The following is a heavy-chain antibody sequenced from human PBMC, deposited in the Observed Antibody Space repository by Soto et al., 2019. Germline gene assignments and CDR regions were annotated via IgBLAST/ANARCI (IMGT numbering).Heavy chain of an antibody. CDR2: ISGSGGST. CDR1: GFTFSSYA. D-gene: IGHD6-6*01. Sequence: PGGSLRLSCAASGFTFSSYAMSWVRQAPGKGLEWVSAISGSGGSTYYADSVKGRFTTSRDNSKNTLYLQMNSLRAEDTAVYYCAKEGIAARRYYYGMDVWGQGTTVTVSS. J-gene: IGHJ6*02. CDR3: AKEGIAARRYYYGMDV. V-gene: IGHV3-23*01.